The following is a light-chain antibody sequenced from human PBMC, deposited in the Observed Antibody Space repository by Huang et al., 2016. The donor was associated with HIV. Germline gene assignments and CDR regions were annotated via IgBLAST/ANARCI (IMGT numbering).Light chain of an antibody. V-gene: IGKV3-15*01. CDR3: QHYNNWPYT. CDR2: GAS. CDR1: QSISSN. Sequence: EIVMTQTPATLSVSSGERATLSCRASQSISSNLAWYQQKPGQAPRLLMYGASTRASGIPARFSGSASGTDFTLTISSLQSEDFAVYYCQHYNNWPYTFGQGTKLEIK. J-gene: IGKJ2*01.